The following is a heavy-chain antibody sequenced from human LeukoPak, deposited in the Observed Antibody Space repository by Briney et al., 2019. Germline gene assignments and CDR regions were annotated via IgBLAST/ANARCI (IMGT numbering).Heavy chain of an antibody. CDR3: ARTSCSSTSCYWGDWFDP. CDR2: IYYSGST. J-gene: IGHJ5*02. CDR1: GGSISSYY. V-gene: IGHV4-59*01. Sequence: SENLSLNCTVSGGSISSYYWSWIRQPPGKGLEWIGYIYYSGSTNYNPSLKSRVTISVDTSKNQFSLKLSSVTAADTAVCYCARTSCSSTSCYWGDWFDPWGQGTLVTVSS. D-gene: IGHD2-2*01.